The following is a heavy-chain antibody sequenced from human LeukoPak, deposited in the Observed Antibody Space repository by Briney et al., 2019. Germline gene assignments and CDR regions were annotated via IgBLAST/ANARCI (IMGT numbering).Heavy chain of an antibody. CDR3: ARDSSGCTVGHFDP. D-gene: IGHD3-22*01. J-gene: IGHJ2*01. Sequence: HPGGSLRLSCAASRFTFSSYAMTWVRQAPGKGLEWVSIISGSGGTTYYADSVKGRFTISRDNSKNTLYLQMNSLRAEDTAVYYCARDSSGCTVGHFDPWGRGTLVTVSS. CDR2: ISGSGGTT. V-gene: IGHV3-23*01. CDR1: RFTFSSYA.